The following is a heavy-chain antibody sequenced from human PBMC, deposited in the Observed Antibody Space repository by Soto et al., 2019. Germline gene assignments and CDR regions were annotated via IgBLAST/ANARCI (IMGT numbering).Heavy chain of an antibody. CDR1: GDAFASYY. V-gene: IGHV1-46*01. J-gene: IGHJ5*02. Sequence: GASVKVSWKASGDAFASYYMHWVRQAPGQGLEWMGILNPSGGSTSYAQKFQGRVTMTRDTSTSTVYMELSSLRSEDTAVYYCARDRSVAVAGSFDPWGQGTLVTVSS. D-gene: IGHD6-19*01. CDR3: ARDRSVAVAGSFDP. CDR2: LNPSGGST.